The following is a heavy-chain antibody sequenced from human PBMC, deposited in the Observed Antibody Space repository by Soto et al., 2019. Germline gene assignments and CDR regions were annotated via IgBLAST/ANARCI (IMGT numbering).Heavy chain of an antibody. D-gene: IGHD2-15*01. Sequence: PGGSLRLSCAASGFTFSSYGMHWVRQAPGKGLEWVAVIWYDGSNKYYADSVKGRFAISRDNSKNTLYLQMNSLRAEDTAVYYCARDRSRRLKYCSGGSCYRIDGMDVWGQGTTVTVSS. CDR2: IWYDGSNK. CDR3: ARDRSRRLKYCSGGSCYRIDGMDV. J-gene: IGHJ6*02. V-gene: IGHV3-33*01. CDR1: GFTFSSYG.